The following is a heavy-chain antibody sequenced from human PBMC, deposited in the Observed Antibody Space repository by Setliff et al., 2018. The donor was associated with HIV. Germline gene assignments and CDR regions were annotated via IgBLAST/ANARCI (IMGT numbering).Heavy chain of an antibody. V-gene: IGHV4-38-2*02. Sequence: SETLSLTCDVSGFSISSRYYWGWIRQSPGKGLEWIGNIYHTGSSYYNPSLNDRATISLDTSKNQFSLKLSSVTAADTAVYYCARDPYGITTRDWYFDLWGRGTLVTVSS. CDR2: IYHTGSS. CDR3: ARDPYGITTRDWYFDL. D-gene: IGHD3-10*01. CDR1: GFSISSRYY. J-gene: IGHJ2*01.